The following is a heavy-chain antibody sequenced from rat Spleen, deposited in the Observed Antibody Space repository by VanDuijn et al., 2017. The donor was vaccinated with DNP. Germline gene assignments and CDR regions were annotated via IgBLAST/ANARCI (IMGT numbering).Heavy chain of an antibody. CDR2: INKDSSTM. CDR3: ARLGWHGWFAY. CDR1: GFNLNDYW. V-gene: IGHV4-2*01. D-gene: IGHD1-11*01. Sequence: EVKLVESGGGLVQPGRSLKLSCAASGFNLNDYWMGWVRQAPGKGLEWIGEINKDSSTMNYTPSLKYKFTISRDNAKNTLYLQMSKLGSEDTAIYYCARLGWHGWFAYWGQGTLVTVSS. J-gene: IGHJ3*01.